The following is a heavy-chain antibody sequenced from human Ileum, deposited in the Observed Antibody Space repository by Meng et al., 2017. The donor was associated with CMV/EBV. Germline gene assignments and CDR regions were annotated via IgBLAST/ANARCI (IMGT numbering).Heavy chain of an antibody. CDR2: IYYSGST. CDR1: SISSYY. V-gene: IGHV4-59*01. J-gene: IGHJ4*02. D-gene: IGHD3-3*01. Sequence: SISSYYWSWIRQPPGKGLEWIGYIYYSGSTNYNPSLKSRVTISVDTSKNQFSLKLSSVTAADTAVYYCARIAYYDFWSGPKAHFDYWGQGTLVTVSS. CDR3: ARIAYYDFWSGPKAHFDY.